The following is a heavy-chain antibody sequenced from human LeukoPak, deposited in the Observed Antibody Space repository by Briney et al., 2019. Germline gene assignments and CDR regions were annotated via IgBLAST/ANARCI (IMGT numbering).Heavy chain of an antibody. CDR2: MSYSGSST. V-gene: IGHV3-23*01. CDR3: AKDRSSSFSGFLEY. Sequence: PGGSLRLSCAASGFTFSSYAMNWVRQAPGKGLEWVSAMSYSGSSTYYAGSVKGRFTISRDNSKNALYLQMNSLRAEDTAVYYCAKDRSSSFSGFLEYWGQGTLVTVSS. CDR1: GFTFSSYA. D-gene: IGHD6-6*01. J-gene: IGHJ4*02.